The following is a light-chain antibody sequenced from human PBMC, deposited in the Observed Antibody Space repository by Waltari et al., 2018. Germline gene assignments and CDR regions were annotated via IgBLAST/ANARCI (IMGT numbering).Light chain of an antibody. CDR1: YSFSSN. J-gene: IGKJ2*01. V-gene: IGKV3-15*01. CDR3: QQYNNWPPMYT. CDR2: AAS. Sequence: EMVMTQSPATLSVSPGERATLSCRASYSFSSNLAWYQQKPGQAPRLLIYAASTRATGVPARFSGGGSGTEFTLTISNMQSEDFAVYYCQQYNNWPPMYTFGQGTKLEIK.